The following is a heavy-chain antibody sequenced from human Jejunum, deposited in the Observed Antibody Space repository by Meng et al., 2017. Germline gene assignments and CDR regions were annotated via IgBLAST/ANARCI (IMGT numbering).Heavy chain of an antibody. J-gene: IGHJ4*02. D-gene: IGHD3-10*01. CDR2: ITYNGRST. CDR1: GFTFSTYT. V-gene: IGHV3-64*02. CDR3: ARVGGGLGSYDY. Sequence: GESLEISCIASGFTFSTYTFHWVRQAPGKGLEYVSSITYNGRSTNYADSVKGRFTVSRDNSGNTLHLEMGSLRGEDTAVYYCARVGGGLGSYDYWGQGMMVTVSS.